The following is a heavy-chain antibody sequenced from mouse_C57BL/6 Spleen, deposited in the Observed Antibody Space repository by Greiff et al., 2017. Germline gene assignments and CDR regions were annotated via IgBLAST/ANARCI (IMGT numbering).Heavy chain of an antibody. CDR1: GFTFSSYA. Sequence: EVNVVESGGGLVKPGGSLKLSCAASGFTFSSYAMSWVRQTPEKRLEWVATISDGGSYTYYPDNVKGRFTISRDNAKNNLYLQMSHLKSEDTAMYYCARGGRRDYAMDYWGQGTSVTVSS. CDR2: ISDGGSYT. V-gene: IGHV5-4*03. CDR3: ARGGRRDYAMDY. J-gene: IGHJ4*01.